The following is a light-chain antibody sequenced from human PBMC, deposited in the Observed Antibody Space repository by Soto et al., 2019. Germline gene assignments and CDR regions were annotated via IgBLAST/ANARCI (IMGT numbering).Light chain of an antibody. CDR2: GAS. J-gene: IGKJ1*01. V-gene: IGKV3-20*01. Sequence: IVLTQSPGTLSLSPGERATLSCRASQSVSSSYLAWYQQKPGQAPRLLIYGASSRATGIPDRFSGSGSGTDFTLTISRLEPEDFAVYYCQQYCRSLTWTFGQGTKVDI. CDR1: QSVSSSY. CDR3: QQYCRSLTWT.